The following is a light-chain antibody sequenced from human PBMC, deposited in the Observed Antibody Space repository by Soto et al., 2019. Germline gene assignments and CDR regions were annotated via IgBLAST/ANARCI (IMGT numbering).Light chain of an antibody. CDR3: QQYYATPLT. J-gene: IGKJ4*01. V-gene: IGKV4-1*01. CDR2: WAS. CDR1: QISYYKSTKTNY. Sequence: DIVVTPSRDSLAVSLGESATINCKSSQISYYKSTKTNYLCWYQQKPGRPPKLLIKWASTRESGVPDRFSGSGSGRDFTLTINGLQAEDVAVYYCQQYYATPLTFGGGTKVDIK.